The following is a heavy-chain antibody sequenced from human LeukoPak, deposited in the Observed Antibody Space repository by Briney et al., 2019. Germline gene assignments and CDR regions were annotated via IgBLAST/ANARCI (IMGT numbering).Heavy chain of an antibody. CDR3: AREGGSAARSDY. V-gene: IGHV3-48*01. J-gene: IGHJ4*02. Sequence: PGGSLRLSCAASGFTLSTYSMNWVRQAPGKGLEWVSYISSSGGSIYYADSVKGRFTISRDNAENSLYLQLNSLRAEDAAVYYCAREGGSAARSDYWGQGTPVTVSS. CDR2: ISSSGGSI. CDR1: GFTLSTYS. D-gene: IGHD6-6*01.